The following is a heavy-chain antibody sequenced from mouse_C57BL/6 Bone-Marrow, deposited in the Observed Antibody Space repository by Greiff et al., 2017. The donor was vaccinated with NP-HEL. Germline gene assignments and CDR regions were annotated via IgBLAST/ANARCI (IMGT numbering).Heavy chain of an antibody. V-gene: IGHV1-59*01. CDR1: GYTFTSYW. CDR3: ARWYYGSSYVRYYAMDY. Sequence: VQLQQPGAELVRPGTSVKLSCKASGYTFTSYWMHWVKQRPGQGLEWIGVIDPSDSYTNYNQKFKGKATLTVDTSSSTAYMQLSSLTSEDSAVYYCARWYYGSSYVRYYAMDYWGQGTSVTVSS. D-gene: IGHD1-1*01. J-gene: IGHJ4*01. CDR2: IDPSDSYT.